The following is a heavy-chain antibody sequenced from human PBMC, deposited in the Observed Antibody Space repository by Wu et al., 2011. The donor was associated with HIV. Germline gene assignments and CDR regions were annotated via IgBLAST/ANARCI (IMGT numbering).Heavy chain of an antibody. CDR3: ARDKGTEVFDY. Sequence: QVQLVQSGAEVKKPGASVQVSCKASGYTFTGYYLHWVRQAPGQGLEWVGWIDPNSGATNYAQKFQGRVAMTWDTSISTAYMELSRLRSDDTAVYYCARDKGTEVFDYWGQGILVIVSS. CDR1: GYTFTGYY. V-gene: IGHV1-2*02. J-gene: IGHJ4*02. CDR2: IDPNSGAT.